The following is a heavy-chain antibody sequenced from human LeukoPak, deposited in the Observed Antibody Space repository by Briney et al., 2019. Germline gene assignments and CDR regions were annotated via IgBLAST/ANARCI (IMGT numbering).Heavy chain of an antibody. CDR2: IIPILGIA. CDR3: ARDRVVGATTRDYYYGMDV. J-gene: IGHJ6*02. V-gene: IGHV1-69*04. D-gene: IGHD1-26*01. Sequence: SVKVSCKASGGTFSSYAISWVRQAPGQGLEWMGRIIPILGIANYAQKFQGRVTITADKSTSTAYMELSSLRSEDTAVYCCARDRVVGATTRDYYYGMDVWGQGTTVTVSS. CDR1: GGTFSSYA.